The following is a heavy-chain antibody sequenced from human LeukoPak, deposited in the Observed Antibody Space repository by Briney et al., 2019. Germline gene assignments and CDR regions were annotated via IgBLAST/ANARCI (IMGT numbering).Heavy chain of an antibody. V-gene: IGHV4-38-2*02. D-gene: IGHD1-26*01. Sequence: SETLSLTCTVSGYSISSGYYWGWIRQPPGKGLEWIGTIHHSGSTNYNPSLKSRVTIAVDTSKNQFSLKLSSVTAADTAVYYCARQSGSYGVYYYYMDVWGKGTTVTISS. CDR1: GYSISSGYY. CDR3: ARQSGSYGVYYYYMDV. CDR2: IHHSGST. J-gene: IGHJ6*03.